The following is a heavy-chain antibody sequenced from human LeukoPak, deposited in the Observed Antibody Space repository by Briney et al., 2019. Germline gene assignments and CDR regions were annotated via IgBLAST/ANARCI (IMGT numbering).Heavy chain of an antibody. CDR2: IVVGSGNT. CDR3: AAAQNFPVYCSGGSCSYYFDN. V-gene: IGHV1-58*02. CDR1: GFTFTSSA. D-gene: IGHD2-15*01. Sequence: VTSVKVSCKASGFTFTSSAMQWVRQARGQRREWVGWIVVGSGNTNYAQKFQERVTITRDTSTSTAYMELSSLRSEDTAVYYCAAAQNFPVYCSGGSCSYYFDNWGQGTLVTVSS. J-gene: IGHJ4*02.